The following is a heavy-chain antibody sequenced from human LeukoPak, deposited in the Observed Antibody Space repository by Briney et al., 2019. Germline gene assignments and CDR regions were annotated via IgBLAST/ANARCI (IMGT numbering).Heavy chain of an antibody. CDR2: ISGSGGST. D-gene: IGHD3-3*01. Sequence: PGGSLRLSCAAPGFTFSSYAMSWVRQAPGKGLEWVSAISGSGGSTYYADSVKGRFTISRDNSKNTLYLQMNSLRAEDTAVYYCAKGTYYDFWSGYYEWGQGTLVTVSS. CDR3: AKGTYYDFWSGYYE. CDR1: GFTFSSYA. J-gene: IGHJ4*02. V-gene: IGHV3-23*01.